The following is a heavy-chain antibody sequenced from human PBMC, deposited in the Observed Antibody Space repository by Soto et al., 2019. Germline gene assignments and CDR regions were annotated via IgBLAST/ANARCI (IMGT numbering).Heavy chain of an antibody. Sequence: SETLSLTCAVYGGSFSGYYWSWIRQPPGKGLEWIGEINHSGSTNYNPSLKSRVTISVDTSKNQFSLKLSSVTAADTAVYYCARGLTQHYDYVWGSYRYTYYFDYWGQGTLVTVSS. CDR3: ARGLTQHYDYVWGSYRYTYYFDY. J-gene: IGHJ4*02. CDR2: INHSGST. V-gene: IGHV4-34*01. D-gene: IGHD3-16*02. CDR1: GGSFSGYY.